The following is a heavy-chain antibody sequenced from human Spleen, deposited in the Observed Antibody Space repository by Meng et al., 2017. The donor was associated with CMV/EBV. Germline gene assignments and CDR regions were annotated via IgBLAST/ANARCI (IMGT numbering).Heavy chain of an antibody. V-gene: IGHV1-69*04. CDR2: IIPILGIA. CDR3: ARELHSSSSWFDP. CDR1: GGTFSSYT. J-gene: IGHJ5*02. Sequence: SVKVSCKASGGTFSSYTISWVRQAPGQGLEWMGRIIPILGIANYAQKFQGRVTITADKSTSTAYMELSSLRSEDTAVYYCARELHSSSSWFDPWGQGTLVTVSS. D-gene: IGHD6-6*01.